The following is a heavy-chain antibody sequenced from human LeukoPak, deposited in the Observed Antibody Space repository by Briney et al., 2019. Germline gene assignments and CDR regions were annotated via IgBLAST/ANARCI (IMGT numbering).Heavy chain of an antibody. V-gene: IGHV4-39*01. CDR1: GGSISSSAYY. Sequence: SETLSLTCTVSGGSISSSAYYWGWIRQPPGKGLEWTGSIYYTGSTYYNPSLKTRVTISVDTAKNQFSLKLSSVTAADTAVYYCARHTALGSPLHYWGQGTLVTVSS. D-gene: IGHD5-18*01. CDR3: ARHTALGSPLHY. CDR2: IYYTGST. J-gene: IGHJ4*02.